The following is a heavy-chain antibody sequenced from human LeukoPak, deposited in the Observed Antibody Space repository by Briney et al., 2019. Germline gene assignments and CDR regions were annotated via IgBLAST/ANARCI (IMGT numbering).Heavy chain of an antibody. D-gene: IGHD7-27*01. Sequence: ASVKVSCMASGYTFTNYDINWVRQATGQGLEWMGWMGSNSGDTGYAQKFQGRATMTRDTFISTAYMELNNVRSEDTAVYYCVRGPPNWGFDYWGQGTLVTVSS. CDR2: MGSNSGDT. CDR1: GYTFTNYD. CDR3: VRGPPNWGFDY. V-gene: IGHV1-8*01. J-gene: IGHJ4*02.